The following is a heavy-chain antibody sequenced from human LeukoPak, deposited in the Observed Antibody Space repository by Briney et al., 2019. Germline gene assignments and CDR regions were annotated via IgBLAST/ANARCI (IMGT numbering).Heavy chain of an antibody. CDR3: ARQYDFWSGSAFDY. J-gene: IGHJ4*02. D-gene: IGHD3-3*01. CDR1: GFTFSSYG. CDR2: IRYDGSNK. V-gene: IGHV3-30*02. Sequence: GGSLRLSCAASGFTFSSYGMHWVRQAPGKGLEWVAFIRYDGSNKYYADSVKGRFTISRDNSKNTLYLQMNSLRAEDTAVYYCARQYDFWSGSAFDYWGQGTLVTVSS.